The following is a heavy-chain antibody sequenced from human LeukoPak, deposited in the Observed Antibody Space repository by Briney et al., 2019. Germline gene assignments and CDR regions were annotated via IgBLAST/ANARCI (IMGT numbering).Heavy chain of an antibody. CDR2: IYYSGST. D-gene: IGHD1-26*01. V-gene: IGHV4-30-4*08. J-gene: IGHJ2*01. Sequence: SETLSLTCTVSGGSISSGDYYWSWIRQPPGKGLGWYGYIYYSGSTYYNPSLKSRVTISVDTSNNQFSLKLSSVTAADTAVYYCARHFGEVGATKANWYFDLWGRGTLVTVSS. CDR1: GGSISSGDYY. CDR3: ARHFGEVGATKANWYFDL.